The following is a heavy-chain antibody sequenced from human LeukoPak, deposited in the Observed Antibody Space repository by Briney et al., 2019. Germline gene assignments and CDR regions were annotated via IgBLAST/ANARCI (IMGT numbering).Heavy chain of an antibody. J-gene: IGHJ4*02. Sequence: PGGSLRLSCAASGFTFSNAWMSWVRQAPGKGLEWVGRIKGKTDGGTTDYAAPVKGRFTISRDDSKNTLYLQMNSLKTEDTAVYYCTSKGGYSWGQGTLVTVSS. CDR2: IKGKTDGGTT. D-gene: IGHD5-12*01. CDR1: GFTFSNAW. CDR3: TSKGGYS. V-gene: IGHV3-15*01.